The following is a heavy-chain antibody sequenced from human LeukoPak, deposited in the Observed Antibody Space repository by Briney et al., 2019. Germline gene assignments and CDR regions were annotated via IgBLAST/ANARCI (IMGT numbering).Heavy chain of an antibody. J-gene: IGHJ4*02. Sequence: GGSLRLSCTPSGFTFSSYGIHWVRQAPGKGLEWVAFIRYGGSNKYYTDSVKGRFTISRDNSENKVYLQMNSLRAEDTAVYYCARAPVILWFGEGDYWGQGTLVTVSS. D-gene: IGHD3-10*01. CDR2: IRYGGSNK. V-gene: IGHV3-30*02. CDR1: GFTFSSYG. CDR3: ARAPVILWFGEGDY.